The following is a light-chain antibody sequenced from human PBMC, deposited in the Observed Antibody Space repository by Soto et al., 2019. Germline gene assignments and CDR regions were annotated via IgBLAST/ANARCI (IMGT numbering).Light chain of an antibody. CDR2: AAS. V-gene: IGKV1-5*01. Sequence: DIQMTQSPSTLSASVGDRVTITCRASQSISNWLVWYQQKPGKAPKLLIYAASSLQSGVPSRFSGSGSGTDFTLTISSLQPEDFATYYCQQLNSYPITFGQGTRLEIK. CDR1: QSISNW. J-gene: IGKJ5*01. CDR3: QQLNSYPIT.